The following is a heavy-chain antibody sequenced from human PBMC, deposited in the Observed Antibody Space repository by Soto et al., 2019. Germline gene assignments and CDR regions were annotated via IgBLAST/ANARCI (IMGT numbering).Heavy chain of an antibody. V-gene: IGHV3-7*05. D-gene: IGHD2-15*01. CDR1: GFTFSSYW. CDR3: ARDLISATGFDY. CDR2: IKQDGSEK. Sequence: EVHLVESGGGLGQPGGSLRLSCAASGFTFSSYWMSWVRQAPGKGLEWVTNIKQDGSEKYYVDSVKGRFTISRDNPKNSLDLQLNSLRAEDTAVYYCARDLISATGFDYWGQGTLVTVSS. J-gene: IGHJ4*02.